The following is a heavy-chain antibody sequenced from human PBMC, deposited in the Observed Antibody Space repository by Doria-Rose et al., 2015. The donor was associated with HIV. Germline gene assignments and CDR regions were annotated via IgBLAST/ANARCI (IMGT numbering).Heavy chain of an antibody. D-gene: IGHD6-13*01. J-gene: IGHJ4*02. CDR1: GVSLSSPGMG. CDR2: IFSDDDR. CDR3: ARIKSSRWYHKYYFDF. Sequence: SGPVLVKPTETLTLTCTVSGVSLSSPGMGVSWIRQPPGKALEWLANIFSDDDRSYKTSLKSRLTISRGTSKSQVVLTMTDMDPVDTATYYCARIKSSRWYHKYYFDFWGQGTLVIV. V-gene: IGHV2-26*01.